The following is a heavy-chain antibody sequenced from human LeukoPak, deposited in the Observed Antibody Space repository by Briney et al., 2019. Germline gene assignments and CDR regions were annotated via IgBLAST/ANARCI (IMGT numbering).Heavy chain of an antibody. Sequence: SGTLSLTCAVSGGSLASSNWWTWVRQPPGKGLEWIGSIYYSGNTYYNPSLKSRVTVSVDTSKNQFSLKLSSVTAADTAVYYCTRELSGSQDYWGQGTLVTVSS. CDR2: IYYSGNT. D-gene: IGHD3-22*01. J-gene: IGHJ4*02. CDR1: GGSLASSNW. V-gene: IGHV4-4*02. CDR3: TRELSGSQDY.